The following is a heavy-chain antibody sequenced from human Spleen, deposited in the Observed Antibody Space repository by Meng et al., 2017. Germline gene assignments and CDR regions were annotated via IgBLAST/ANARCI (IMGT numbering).Heavy chain of an antibody. J-gene: IGHJ6*02. CDR1: AFSSSNYA. V-gene: IGHV3-23*01. D-gene: IGHD4-17*01. CDR3: AKARATVTYYYYGMDV. CDR2: ISGSGGNT. Sequence: GESLKFSCVASAFSSSNYAMTWVRQAPGKGLEWVSAISGSGGNTYYADSVKGRFTISRDNSKNTLDLQMNSLSAEDTAVYYCAKARATVTYYYYGMDVWGQGTTVTVSS.